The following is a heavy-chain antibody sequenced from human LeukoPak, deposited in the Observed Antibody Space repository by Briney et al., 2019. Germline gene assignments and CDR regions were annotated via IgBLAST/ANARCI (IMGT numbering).Heavy chain of an antibody. D-gene: IGHD3-22*01. CDR3: ARHPYYYDSSGYNYYYYMDV. CDR2: IYPGDSDT. J-gene: IGHJ6*03. Sequence: GESLKISFKGSGYSFTSYWIGWVRQMPGKGLEWMGIIYPGDSDTRYSPSFQGQVTISADKSISTAYLQWSSLKASDTAMYYCARHPYYYDSSGYNYYYYMDVWGKGTTVTVSS. CDR1: GYSFTSYW. V-gene: IGHV5-51*01.